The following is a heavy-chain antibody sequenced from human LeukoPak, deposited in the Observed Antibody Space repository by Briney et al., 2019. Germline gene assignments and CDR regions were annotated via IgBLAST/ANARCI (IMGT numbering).Heavy chain of an antibody. CDR3: ARHGDVGATSRFGYFDL. V-gene: IGHV4-59*04. CDR2: IYYSGST. D-gene: IGHD1-26*01. CDR1: GGSISSYY. J-gene: IGHJ2*01. Sequence: SETLSLTCTVSGGSISSYYWSWIRQPPGKGLEWIGYIYYSGSTYYNPSLKSRVTISVDTSKNQFSLKLSSVTAADTAVYYCARHGDVGATSRFGYFDLWGRGTLVTVSS.